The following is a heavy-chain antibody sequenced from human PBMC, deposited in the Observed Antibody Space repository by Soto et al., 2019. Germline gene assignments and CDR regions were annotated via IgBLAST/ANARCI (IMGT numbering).Heavy chain of an antibody. J-gene: IGHJ5*02. D-gene: IGHD2-21*01. CDR3: DP. V-gene: IGHV5-51*01. CDR2: IYPDDSDT. Sequence: GESLKISCQGSGYTFTSYWIAWVRQKAGKGLECMGIIYPDDSDTRYNPSFQGQVTISADKSISTAADTAVYYCAHFSDLEWFDPWGQGTLVTVSS. CDR1: GYTFTSYW.